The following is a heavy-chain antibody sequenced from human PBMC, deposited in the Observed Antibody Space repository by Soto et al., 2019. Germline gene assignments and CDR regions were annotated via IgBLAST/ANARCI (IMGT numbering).Heavy chain of an antibody. CDR3: ARRTDGDYGEDYYMDV. V-gene: IGHV4-59*08. J-gene: IGHJ6*03. Sequence: SETLSLTCTVSGGSISSYYWSWIRQPPGKGLEWIGYIYYSGSTNYNPSLKSRVTISVDTSKNQFSLKLSSVTAADTAVYYCARRTDGDYGEDYYMDVWGKGTTVTVSS. D-gene: IGHD4-17*01. CDR1: GGSISSYY. CDR2: IYYSGST.